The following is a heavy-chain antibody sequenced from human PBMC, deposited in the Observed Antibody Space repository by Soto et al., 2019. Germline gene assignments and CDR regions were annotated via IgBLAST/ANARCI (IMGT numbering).Heavy chain of an antibody. Sequence: EVQLVESGGGLVQPGGSLRLSCAASGFTFSSYWMSWVRQAPGKGLEWVANIKQEGSEKYYVDSVKGRFTISRDNDKNYLYLQMTSLRADDTAVYYCARGPEVTTPQDYYYYMDVWGKGTTVTVSS. CDR2: IKQEGSEK. V-gene: IGHV3-7*04. CDR3: ARGPEVTTPQDYYYYMDV. CDR1: GFTFSSYW. J-gene: IGHJ6*03. D-gene: IGHD4-17*01.